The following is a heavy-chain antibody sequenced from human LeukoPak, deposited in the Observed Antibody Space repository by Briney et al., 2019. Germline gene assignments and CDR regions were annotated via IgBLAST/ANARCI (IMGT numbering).Heavy chain of an antibody. CDR3: ARGSSSWSTYWFDP. CDR1: GFTFSSYS. D-gene: IGHD6-13*01. J-gene: IGHJ5*02. V-gene: IGHV3-21*01. CDR2: ISSSSSYI. Sequence: GGSLRLSCAASGFTFSSYSMNWVRQAPGKGLEWVSSISSSSSYIYYADSVKGRFTISRDNAKNSLYLQMNSLRAEDTAVYYCARGSSSWSTYWFDPWGQGTLVTVSS.